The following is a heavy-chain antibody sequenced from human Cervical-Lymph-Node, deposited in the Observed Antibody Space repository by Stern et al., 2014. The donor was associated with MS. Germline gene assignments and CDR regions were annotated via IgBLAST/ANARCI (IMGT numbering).Heavy chain of an antibody. J-gene: IGHJ4*02. CDR3: ARDLAGAVNV. CDR2: INPRSGNP. V-gene: IGHV7-4-1*02. D-gene: IGHD6-19*01. Sequence: DQLVESGSELKKPGASVKVSCKASGYTFTSYAINWVRQAPGQGLEWMGWINPRSGNPTYAQGFTGRFVFSVDTSVSTAYLQITSLKPDDPAVYYCARDLAGAVNVWGRGTLVTVSS. CDR1: GYTFTSYA.